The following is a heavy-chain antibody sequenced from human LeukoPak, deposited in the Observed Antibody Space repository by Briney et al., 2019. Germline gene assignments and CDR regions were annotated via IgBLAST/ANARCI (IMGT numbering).Heavy chain of an antibody. Sequence: GGSLRLSCAASGFTFNNYAMSWVCQASGKGLEWVSGISGSGDNTYYPDSMKGRFTISRDTSKNMLYQQMNSLRAEDTAVYYNARDLYSSGCYEEDYYYYGMDVWGQGTTVTVSS. CDR2: ISGSGDNT. D-gene: IGHD6-19*01. CDR3: ARDLYSSGCYEEDYYYYGMDV. J-gene: IGHJ6*02. V-gene: IGHV3-23*01. CDR1: GFTFNNYA.